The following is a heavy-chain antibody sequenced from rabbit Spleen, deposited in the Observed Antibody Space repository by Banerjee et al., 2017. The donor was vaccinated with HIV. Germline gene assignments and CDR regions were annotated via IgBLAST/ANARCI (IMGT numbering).Heavy chain of an antibody. CDR1: GFTLSSYW. D-gene: IGHD2-1*01. J-gene: IGHJ6*01. CDR3: ARGGDYGGAGYDK. CDR2: IYNGDGST. Sequence: QSLEESGGDLVKPGASLTLTCTASGFTLSSYWICWVRQAPGKGLEWIGCIYNGDGSTYYASWVNGRFTISKTSSTTVTLQMTSLTAADTATYFCARGGDYGGAGYDKWGPGTLVTVS. V-gene: IGHV1S40*01.